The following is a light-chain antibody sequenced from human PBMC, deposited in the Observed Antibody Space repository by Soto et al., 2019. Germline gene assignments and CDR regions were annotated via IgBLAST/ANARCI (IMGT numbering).Light chain of an antibody. V-gene: IGKV3-11*01. Sequence: EIVLTQSPATLSLSPGERATLSCRASQNVANYLDWYQQKPGQAPRLLIYESSNRATGIAARFSGSGSGTEFTLTISSLEPEDFAVYYWQQRSNWPQTFGQGTKVDIK. CDR3: QQRSNWPQT. CDR2: ESS. CDR1: QNVANY. J-gene: IGKJ1*01.